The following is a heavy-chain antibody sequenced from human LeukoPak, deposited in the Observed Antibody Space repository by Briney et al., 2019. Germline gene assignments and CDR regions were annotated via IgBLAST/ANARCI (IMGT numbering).Heavy chain of an antibody. Sequence: GGSLRLSCAASGFTFSSYAMSWVRQAPGKGLEWVSVISGSGGSTYYADSVKGRFTISRDNSKDTLYLQMNSLRAEDTAVYYCQRETDAFDIWGQGTMVTVSS. CDR2: ISGSGGST. J-gene: IGHJ3*02. CDR1: GFTFSSYA. D-gene: IGHD1-26*01. CDR3: QRETDAFDI. V-gene: IGHV3-23*01.